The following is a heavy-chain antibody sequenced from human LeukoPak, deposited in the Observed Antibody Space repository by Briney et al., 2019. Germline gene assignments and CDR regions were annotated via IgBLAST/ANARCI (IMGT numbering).Heavy chain of an antibody. CDR2: IIPIFGTA. CDR3: ARGIDSSGYYDY. CDR1: GGTFSSYA. D-gene: IGHD3-22*01. J-gene: IGHJ4*02. Sequence: ASVKVSCKASGGTFSSYAISRVRQAPGQGLEWMGGIIPIFGTANYAQKFQGRVTITADESTSTAYMELSSLRSEDTAVYYCARGIDSSGYYDYWGQGTLVTVSS. V-gene: IGHV1-69*13.